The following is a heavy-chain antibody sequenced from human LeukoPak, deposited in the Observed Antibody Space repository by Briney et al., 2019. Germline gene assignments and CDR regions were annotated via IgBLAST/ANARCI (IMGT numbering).Heavy chain of an antibody. J-gene: IGHJ3*02. CDR3: ARAPALMVYAMGAFDI. Sequence: SETLSLTCTVSGGSISSYYWSWIRQPPGKGLEGIGYTYYSGSTNYNPPLPSRVTIQVDASKNQFSLKLSSVTAADTAGYYWARAPALMVYAMGAFDIWGQGTMVTVSS. V-gene: IGHV4-59*01. CDR2: TYYSGST. D-gene: IGHD2-8*01. CDR1: GGSISSYY.